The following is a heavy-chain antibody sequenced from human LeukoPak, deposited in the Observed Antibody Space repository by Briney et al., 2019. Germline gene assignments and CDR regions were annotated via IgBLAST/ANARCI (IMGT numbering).Heavy chain of an antibody. V-gene: IGHV4-61*01. CDR3: ARGQFGGGDP. CDR2: IYYSGST. J-gene: IGHJ5*02. D-gene: IGHD3-10*01. Sequence: PSETLSLTCTVSGGSVSSGSYYWSWIRQPPGKGLEWIGYIYYSGSTNYNPSLKSRVTISVDTSKNQFSLKLSSVAAADTAVYYCARGQFGGGDPWGQGTLVTVSS. CDR1: GGSVSSGSYY.